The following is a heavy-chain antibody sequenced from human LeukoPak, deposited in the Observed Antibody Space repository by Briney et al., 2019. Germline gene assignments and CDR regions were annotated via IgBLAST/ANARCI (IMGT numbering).Heavy chain of an antibody. J-gene: IGHJ4*02. D-gene: IGHD3-22*01. CDR1: GFTFSNYW. CDR2: INTDGSST. V-gene: IGHV3-74*01. Sequence: PGGSLRLSCAASGFTFSNYWMHWVRQAPGKGLVWVSRINTDGSSTSYVDSVKGRFTISRDNSKNTLYLQMNSLRAEDTAVYYCAKNYYDSSGYLNYWGQGTLVTVSS. CDR3: AKNYYDSSGYLNY.